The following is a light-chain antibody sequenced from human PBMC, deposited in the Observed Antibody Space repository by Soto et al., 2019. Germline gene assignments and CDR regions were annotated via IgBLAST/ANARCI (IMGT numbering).Light chain of an antibody. CDR3: ASITRSSTSV. Sequence: QSVLSQPASVSVSPGQSITMSCTGTSSDVGGYEYVSWYQHQPDKAPKLIIYDVTNRPSGVSTRFSGSKSGNTASLTISGIQTEDEADYYCASITRSSTSVFGTGTKVTVL. V-gene: IGLV2-14*01. CDR1: SSDVGGYEY. CDR2: DVT. J-gene: IGLJ1*01.